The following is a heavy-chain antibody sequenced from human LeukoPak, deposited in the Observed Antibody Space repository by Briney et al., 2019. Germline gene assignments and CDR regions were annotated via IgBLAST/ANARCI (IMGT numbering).Heavy chain of an antibody. J-gene: IGHJ4*02. CDR3: ASEPDSVYSGYADY. D-gene: IGHD5-12*01. V-gene: IGHV3-48*04. CDR2: ISSSSSTI. Sequence: GGSLRLSCAASGFTFSSYSMNWVRQAPGKGLGWVSYISSSSSTIYYADSVKGRFTISRDNAKNSLYLQTNSLRAEDTAVYYCASEPDSVYSGYADYWGQGTLVTVSS. CDR1: GFTFSSYS.